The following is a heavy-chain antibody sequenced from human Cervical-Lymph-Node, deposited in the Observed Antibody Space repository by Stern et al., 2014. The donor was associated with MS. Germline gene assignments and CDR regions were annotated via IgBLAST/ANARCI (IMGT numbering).Heavy chain of an antibody. J-gene: IGHJ6*02. Sequence: QVQLVQSGAEVKKPGASVKVSCKASGYTFSSHDINWVRQATGQGLEWMGWMNPNSGNTGYAQKFQGRVTMTRNTSISTAYMELSSLRSEDTAVYYCARGDYSNYYYYFAMDVWGQVTTVTVSS. V-gene: IGHV1-8*02. CDR3: ARGDYSNYYYYFAMDV. CDR2: MNPNSGNT. D-gene: IGHD4-11*01. CDR1: GYTFSSHD.